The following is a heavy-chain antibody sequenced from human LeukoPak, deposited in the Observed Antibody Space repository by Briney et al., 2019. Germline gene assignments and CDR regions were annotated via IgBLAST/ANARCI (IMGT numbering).Heavy chain of an antibody. CDR1: VVSLSRYY. J-gene: IGHJ3*02. CDR3: ARDRDIAADGMEGGDAFDI. CDR2: IYISDNA. D-gene: IGHD6-13*01. Sequence: SETLSLTCTASVVSLSRYYWSWIRQPAGKGLEWIGRIYISDNARYNPSLEGRATLSIDTSKKQISLTLRSVTAADTAVYYCARDRDIAADGMEGGDAFDIWGPGTMVTVS. V-gene: IGHV4-4*07.